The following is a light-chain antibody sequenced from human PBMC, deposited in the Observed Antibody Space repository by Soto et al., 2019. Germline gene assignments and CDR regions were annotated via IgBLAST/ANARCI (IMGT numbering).Light chain of an antibody. Sequence: QSALTQPASVSGSPGQSITISCTGTSSDVGGYNYVSWYQQHPGKAPKLMIYDVSNRPSWVSNRFSGSKSGNTASLTISGLQAEDEADFYCSSYTSTYTVVFGGGTQLTVL. J-gene: IGLJ2*01. V-gene: IGLV2-14*01. CDR3: SSYTSTYTVV. CDR2: DVS. CDR1: SSDVGGYNY.